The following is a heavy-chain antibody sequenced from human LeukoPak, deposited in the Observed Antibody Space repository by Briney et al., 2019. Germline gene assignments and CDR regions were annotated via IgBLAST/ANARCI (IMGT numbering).Heavy chain of an antibody. CDR3: ARASSGWADNDY. D-gene: IGHD6-19*01. Sequence: GGSLRLSCAASGFTFSSYWMHWVRQAPGKGLVWVSRINSDGSSTTYADSVKGRFTISRDNAKDTLYLQMNSLRAEDTAVYYCARASSGWADNDYWGLGTLVTVSS. V-gene: IGHV3-74*01. CDR2: INSDGSST. J-gene: IGHJ4*02. CDR1: GFTFSSYW.